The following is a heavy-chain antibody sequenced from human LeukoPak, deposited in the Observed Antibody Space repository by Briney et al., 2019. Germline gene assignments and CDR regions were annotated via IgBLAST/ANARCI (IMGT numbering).Heavy chain of an antibody. CDR2: ISSSSSTI. J-gene: IGHJ4*02. D-gene: IGHD3-10*01. CDR3: ARDALHYYGSGSYGIYYFDY. Sequence: GGSLRLSCTFSGFTFSSYSMNWVRQAPGKGLEWVSYISSSSSTIYYADSVKGRFTISRDNAKNSLYLQMNSLRAEDTAVYYCARDALHYYGSGSYGIYYFDYWGQGTLVTVSS. CDR1: GFTFSSYS. V-gene: IGHV3-48*01.